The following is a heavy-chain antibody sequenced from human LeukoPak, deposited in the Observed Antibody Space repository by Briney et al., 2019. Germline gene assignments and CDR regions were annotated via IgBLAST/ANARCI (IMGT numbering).Heavy chain of an antibody. J-gene: IGHJ4*02. CDR2: ISSSSSNT. D-gene: IGHD3-10*01. V-gene: IGHV3-11*05. CDR3: AIGAYYASGSYMDY. CDR1: GFTFSDYY. Sequence: GGSLRLSCAASGFTFSDYYMSWIRQAPGKGLEWVSYISSSSSNTNYADSVKGRFTISRDNAKNSLYLQMNSLRAEDTAVYYCAIGAYYASGSYMDYWGQGTLVTVSS.